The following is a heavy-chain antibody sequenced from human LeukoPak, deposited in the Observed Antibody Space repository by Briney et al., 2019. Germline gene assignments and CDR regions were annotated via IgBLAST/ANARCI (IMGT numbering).Heavy chain of an antibody. CDR2: INQDESSQ. J-gene: IGHJ4*02. CDR1: GFSFTTYW. V-gene: IGHV3-7*01. Sequence: GGSLRLSCAAFGFSFTTYWMGWVRQAPGKGLEWVANINQDESSQYYVDAVRGRFTISRGNAKNSLNLQMNSLRGEDTAVYFCARLGPVTKDHYCDYWGQGTLVTVSS. D-gene: IGHD4-17*01. CDR3: ARLGPVTKDHYCDY.